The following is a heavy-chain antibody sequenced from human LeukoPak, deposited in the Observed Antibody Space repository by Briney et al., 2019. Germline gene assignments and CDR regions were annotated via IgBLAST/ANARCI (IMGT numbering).Heavy chain of an antibody. D-gene: IGHD4-17*01. CDR2: IYYSGST. CDR1: GGSISSGGYY. Sequence: SPETLSLTCTVSGGSISSGGYYWSWIRQHPGKGLEWIGYIYYSGSTYYNPSLKSRVTISVDTSKNQFSLKLSSVTAADTAVYYCARTTVTTPFDPWGQGTLVTVSS. CDR3: ARTTVTTPFDP. J-gene: IGHJ5*02. V-gene: IGHV4-31*03.